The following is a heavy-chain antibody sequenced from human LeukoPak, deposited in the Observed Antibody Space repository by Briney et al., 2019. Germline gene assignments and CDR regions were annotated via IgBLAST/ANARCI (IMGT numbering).Heavy chain of an antibody. J-gene: IGHJ4*02. CDR2: IYHSGST. D-gene: IGHD5-24*01. CDR1: GGSISSGGYY. CDR3: ARCDGYIDY. V-gene: IGHV4-30-2*01. Sequence: PSETLSLTCTVSGGSISSGGYYWSWIRQAPGKGLEWIGYIYHSGSTYYNPSLKSRVTISVDRSKNQFSLKLSSVTAADTAVYYCARCDGYIDYWGQGTLVTVSS.